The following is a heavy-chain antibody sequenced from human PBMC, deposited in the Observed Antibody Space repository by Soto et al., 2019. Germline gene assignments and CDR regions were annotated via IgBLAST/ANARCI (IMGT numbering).Heavy chain of an antibody. J-gene: IGHJ3*02. CDR3: ARGLLWFGERAFDI. CDR1: GYTFTSYA. CDR2: INAGNGNT. V-gene: IGHV1-3*01. D-gene: IGHD3-10*01. Sequence: ASVKVSCKASGYTFTSYAMHWVRQAPGQRLEWMGWINAGNGNTKYSQKFQGRVTITRDTSASTAYMELSSLRSEDTAVYYCARGLLWFGERAFDIWGQGTMVTVS.